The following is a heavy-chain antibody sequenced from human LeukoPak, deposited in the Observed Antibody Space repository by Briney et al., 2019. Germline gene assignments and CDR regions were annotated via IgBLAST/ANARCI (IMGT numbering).Heavy chain of an antibody. J-gene: IGHJ4*02. D-gene: IGHD3-22*01. Sequence: GGSLRLSCAASGFTFSSYAMSWVRQAPGKGLEWVSAISGSGGSTYYADSVKGRFTISRDNSKNTLYLQMNSLRAEDTAVYYCAKAPTLYDSSGYHYFDYWGQGTLVTVSS. CDR1: GFTFSSYA. CDR2: ISGSGGST. V-gene: IGHV3-23*01. CDR3: AKAPTLYDSSGYHYFDY.